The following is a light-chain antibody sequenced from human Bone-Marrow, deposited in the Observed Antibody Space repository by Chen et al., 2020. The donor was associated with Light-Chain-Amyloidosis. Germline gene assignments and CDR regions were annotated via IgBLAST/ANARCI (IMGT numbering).Light chain of an antibody. CDR3: QQRSNWPPT. CDR1: QSVSSY. V-gene: IGKV3-11*01. J-gene: IGKJ4*01. CDR2: DAS. Sequence: EIVLTQSPATLSLSPGEIATLSCRASQSVSSYLAWYQQKPGQAPRLLIYDASNRATGIPARFSGSGSGTDFTFTISSLEPEDFAVYYCQQRSNWPPTFGGGTKVEIK.